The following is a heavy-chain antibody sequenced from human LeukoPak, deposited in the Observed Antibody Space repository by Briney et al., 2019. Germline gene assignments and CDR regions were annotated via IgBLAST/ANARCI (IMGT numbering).Heavy chain of an antibody. CDR3: ARGAIVGPTYYFDY. CDR2: INPSGGST. V-gene: IGHV1-46*01. Sequence: ASVKVSCKASGYTFTSYYIHWVRQAPGQGLEWMGIINPSGGSTSYAQKFQGRDTMTRDTSTSTAYMELNSLRSEDTAVYYCARGAIVGPTYYFDYWGQGTLVTVSS. D-gene: IGHD1-26*01. J-gene: IGHJ4*02. CDR1: GYTFTSYY.